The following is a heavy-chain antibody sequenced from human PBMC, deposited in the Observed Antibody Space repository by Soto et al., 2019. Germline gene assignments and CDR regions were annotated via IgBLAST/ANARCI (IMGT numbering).Heavy chain of an antibody. V-gene: IGHV4-59*01. CDR2: IYYSGCT. CDR3: ARDGGGRDGYNLGY. CDR1: GGSISSYY. J-gene: IGHJ4*02. D-gene: IGHD5-12*01. Sequence: PSETLSLTCTVSGGSISSYYWSWIRQPPGKGLDWIGYIYYSGCTNYNPSLKSRVTISVDTSKNQFSLKLSSVTAADTAVYYCARDGGGRDGYNLGYGGQGTLVTVSS.